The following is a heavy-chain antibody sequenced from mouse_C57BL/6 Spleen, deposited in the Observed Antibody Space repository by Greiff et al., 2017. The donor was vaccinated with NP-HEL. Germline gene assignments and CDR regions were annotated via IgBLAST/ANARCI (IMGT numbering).Heavy chain of an antibody. CDR1: GYTFTSYW. CDR3: TRSNGYYDWYFDV. Sequence: EVQLQQSGTVLARPGASVKMSCKTSGYTFTSYWMHWVKQRPGQGLEWIGAIYPGNSDTSYNQKFKGKAKLTAVTSASTAYMERSSLTNEDSAVYYCTRSNGYYDWYFDVWGTGTTVTVSS. J-gene: IGHJ1*03. CDR2: IYPGNSDT. D-gene: IGHD2-3*01. V-gene: IGHV1-5*01.